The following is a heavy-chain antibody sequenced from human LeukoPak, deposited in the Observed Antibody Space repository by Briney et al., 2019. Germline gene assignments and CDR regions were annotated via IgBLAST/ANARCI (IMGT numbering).Heavy chain of an antibody. D-gene: IGHD2-2*01. J-gene: IGHJ4*02. CDR3: ARNSLCSSTSCYSHFDY. CDR2: ISPSGGST. Sequence: ASVKVSFKASGYTFTSYYMHWVRQAPGQGLEWMGIISPSGGSTSYAQKFQGRVTMTRDTSTSTVYMELSSLRSEDTAVYYCARNSLCSSTSCYSHFDYWGQGTLVTVSS. V-gene: IGHV1-46*03. CDR1: GYTFTSYY.